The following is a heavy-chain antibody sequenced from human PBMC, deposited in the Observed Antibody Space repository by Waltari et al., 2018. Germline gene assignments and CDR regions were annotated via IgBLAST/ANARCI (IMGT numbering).Heavy chain of an antibody. V-gene: IGHV1-46*03. CDR1: GYTFTSYY. CDR2: INPSGGST. D-gene: IGHD4-17*01. CDR3: ARASIYGDDAFDI. Sequence: QVQLVQSGAEVKKPGASVKVSCKASGYTFTSYYMHWVRQAPGQGLEWMGIINPSGGSTSYAKKIQSRVTMTRDTSTSTVYMELSSLRTEETAVYYWARASIYGDDAFDIWGQGTMVTVSS. J-gene: IGHJ3*02.